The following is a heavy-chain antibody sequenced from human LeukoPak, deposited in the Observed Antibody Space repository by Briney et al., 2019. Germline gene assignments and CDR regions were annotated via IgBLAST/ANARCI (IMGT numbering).Heavy chain of an antibody. D-gene: IGHD2-2*01. Sequence: ASVKVSCKASGYTFTNFGITWVRQAPGQGLEWMGWINAYNGNTNYAQKLQGRVTITTATTTNTAYMEPRSLRSADTAVYYCAGGDVGLQRDWGQGTLVTVSS. CDR3: AGGDVGLQRD. J-gene: IGHJ1*01. V-gene: IGHV1-18*01. CDR2: INAYNGNT. CDR1: GYTFTNFG.